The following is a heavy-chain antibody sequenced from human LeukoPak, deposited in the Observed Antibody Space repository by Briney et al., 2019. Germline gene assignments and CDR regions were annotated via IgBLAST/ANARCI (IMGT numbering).Heavy chain of an antibody. Sequence: GGSLRLSCAASGFTFSSYAMHWVRQAPGKGLEWVAVISYDGSNKYYADSVKGRFTISRDNSKNTLYLQMNSLRAEDTGVYYCARVIVGAMSYWGQGTLVTVSS. CDR2: ISYDGSNK. CDR1: GFTFSSYA. CDR3: ARVIVGAMSY. J-gene: IGHJ4*02. V-gene: IGHV3-30*01. D-gene: IGHD1-26*01.